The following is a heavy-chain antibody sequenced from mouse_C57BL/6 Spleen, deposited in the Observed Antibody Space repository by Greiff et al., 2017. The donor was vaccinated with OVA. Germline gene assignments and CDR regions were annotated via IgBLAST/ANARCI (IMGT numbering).Heavy chain of an antibody. CDR3: ARHYSNAMDY. V-gene: IGHV5-6*01. D-gene: IGHD2-5*01. CDR2: ISSGGSYT. CDR1: GFTFSSYG. J-gene: IGHJ4*01. Sequence: EVQGVESGGDLVKPGGSLKLSCAASGFTFSSYGMSWVRQTPDKRLEWVATISSGGSYTYYPDSVKGRFTISRDNAKNTLYLQMSSLKSEDTAMYYCARHYSNAMDYWGQGTSVTVSS.